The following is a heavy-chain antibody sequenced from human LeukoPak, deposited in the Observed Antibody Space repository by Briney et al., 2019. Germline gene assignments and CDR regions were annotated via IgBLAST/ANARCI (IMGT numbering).Heavy chain of an antibody. V-gene: IGHV4-34*01. J-gene: IGHJ3*02. Sequence: PGGSLRLSCAASGFTFSSYAMSWIRQPPGKGLEWIGEINHSGSTNYNPSLKSRVTISVDTSKNQFSLKLSSVTAADTAVYYCARPQTREGDAFDIWGQGTMVTVSS. CDR2: INHSGST. CDR1: GFTFSSYA. CDR3: ARPQTREGDAFDI.